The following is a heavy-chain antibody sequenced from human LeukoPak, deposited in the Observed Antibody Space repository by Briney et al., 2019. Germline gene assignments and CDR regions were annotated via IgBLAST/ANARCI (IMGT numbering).Heavy chain of an antibody. D-gene: IGHD6-19*01. CDR2: ISGSGGST. CDR1: GFTFSSYA. J-gene: IGHJ4*02. CDR3: AKPLGYSSGWYTSYYFDY. Sequence: GGSLRLSCAASGFTFSSYAMSWVRQAPGKGLEWVSAISGSGGSTCYADSVKGRFTISRDNSKNTLYLQMNSLRAEDTAVYYCAKPLGYSSGWYTSYYFDYWGQGTLVTVSS. V-gene: IGHV3-23*01.